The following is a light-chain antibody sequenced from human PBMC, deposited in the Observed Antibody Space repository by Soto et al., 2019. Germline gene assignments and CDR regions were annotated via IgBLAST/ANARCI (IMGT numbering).Light chain of an antibody. Sequence: DIQLIQSPATLSASVGDRITITCRASENIFKFLAWYQQRSGRAPNLLIYAASDLETGVPSSFSGRGSWTESTLTIDSLQPDDSATYYCQHYNTRSITFGGGTKVDVK. CDR2: AAS. V-gene: IGKV1-5*01. J-gene: IGKJ4*01. CDR3: QHYNTRSIT. CDR1: ENIFKF.